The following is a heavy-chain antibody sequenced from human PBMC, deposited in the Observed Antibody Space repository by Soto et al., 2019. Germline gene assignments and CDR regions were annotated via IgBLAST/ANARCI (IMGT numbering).Heavy chain of an antibody. CDR2: IYPGDSDT. CDR3: ARQDCSGGSCYYYYGMDV. D-gene: IGHD2-15*01. Sequence: GESLNISCKGSRYSFTSYWIGLVRQMPGKGLEWMGIIYPGDSDTRYSPSFQGQVTISADKSISTAYLQWSSLKASDTAMYYCARQDCSGGSCYYYYGMDVWGQGTTVTVSS. J-gene: IGHJ6*02. CDR1: RYSFTSYW. V-gene: IGHV5-51*01.